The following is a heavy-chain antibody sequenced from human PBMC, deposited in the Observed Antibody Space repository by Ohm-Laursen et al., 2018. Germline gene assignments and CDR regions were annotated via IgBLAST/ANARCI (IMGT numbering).Heavy chain of an antibody. CDR2: ISYTGYT. CDR3: ARGLIEYGGVYFPH. V-gene: IGHV4-59*02. CDR1: GGAVTGHY. J-gene: IGHJ4*01. D-gene: IGHD4-23*01. Sequence: SDTLSLTCAVSGGAVTGHYWSWIRQPPGKGLEWIGHISYTGYTSYKSSLKSRVTISLDTSRKHFSLRLTSLAAADTAVYYCARGLIEYGGVYFPHWGQGTLVTVSS.